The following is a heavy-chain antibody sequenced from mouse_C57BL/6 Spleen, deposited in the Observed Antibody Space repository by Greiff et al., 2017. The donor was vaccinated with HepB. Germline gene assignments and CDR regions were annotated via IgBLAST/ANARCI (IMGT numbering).Heavy chain of an antibody. Sequence: VQLQQSGPELAKPGASVKISCKASGYTFTDYYMNWVKQSHGKSLEWIGDINPNNGGTSYNQKFKGKATLTVDKSSSTAYMELRSLTSEDSAVYYCAIYGSSLYYAMDYWGQGTSVTVSS. CDR1: GYTFTDYY. CDR3: AIYGSSLYYAMDY. D-gene: IGHD1-1*01. CDR2: INPNNGGT. J-gene: IGHJ4*01. V-gene: IGHV1-26*01.